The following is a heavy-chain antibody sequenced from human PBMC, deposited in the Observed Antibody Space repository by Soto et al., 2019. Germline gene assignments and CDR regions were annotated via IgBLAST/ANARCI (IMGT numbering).Heavy chain of an antibody. CDR2: MNPNSGNT. CDR3: ARGGIVVVPAAMILYYYYYMDV. Sequence: ASVKVSCKASGYTFTSYDINWVRQATGQGLEWMGWMNPNSGNTGYAQKFQGRVTMTRNTSISTAYMELSSLRSEDTAVYYCARGGIVVVPAAMILYYYYYMDVWGKGTTVTVSS. D-gene: IGHD2-2*01. V-gene: IGHV1-8*01. J-gene: IGHJ6*03. CDR1: GYTFTSYD.